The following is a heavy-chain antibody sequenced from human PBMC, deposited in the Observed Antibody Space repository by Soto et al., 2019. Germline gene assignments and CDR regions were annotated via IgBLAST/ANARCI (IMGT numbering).Heavy chain of an antibody. CDR1: GCTFPSYY. CDR3: AREGDYLYDSSGYYFVY. J-gene: IGHJ4*02. D-gene: IGHD3-22*01. CDR2: IDTSGGST. Sequence: ASVKVSCKASGCTFPSYYRHGVRQAPGQGLEWMGMIDTSGGSTSYAQNFHGRVTMTRDTSTSTLYMELSSLRSEDTAVYYCAREGDYLYDSSGYYFVYWGQGTLVTVSS. V-gene: IGHV1-46*01.